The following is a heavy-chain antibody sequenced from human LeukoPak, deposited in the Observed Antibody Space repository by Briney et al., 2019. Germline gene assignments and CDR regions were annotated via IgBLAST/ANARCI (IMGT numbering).Heavy chain of an antibody. Sequence: GGSLRLSCAASGFTFSSYAMSWVRQAPGKGLEWVSGISGNGGYTYYADSVKGRFTISRDNSKNTRYLQMNSLRAEDTAVYYCAKAPYYSSSWYFFDYWGQGTLVTVSS. D-gene: IGHD6-13*01. CDR1: GFTFSSYA. CDR3: AKAPYYSSSWYFFDY. J-gene: IGHJ4*02. V-gene: IGHV3-23*01. CDR2: ISGNGGYT.